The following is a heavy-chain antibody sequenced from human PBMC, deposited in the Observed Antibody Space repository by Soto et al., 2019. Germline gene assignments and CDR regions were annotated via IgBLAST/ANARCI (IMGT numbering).Heavy chain of an antibody. CDR2: ISGSGGIT. CDR1: GFTFSNFA. V-gene: IGHV3-23*01. D-gene: IGHD2-15*01. J-gene: IGHJ6*02. Sequence: GGSLRLSCAASGFTFSNFAMSWVRQAPGKGLEWVSAISGSGGITYYADSVKGRFTISRDNSKNTLYLQMNSLGADDTAVYYCAKSVLHXSGGSCSGTDYYYGLDVWGQGTTVTVSS. CDR3: AKSVLHXSGGSCSGTDYYYGLDV.